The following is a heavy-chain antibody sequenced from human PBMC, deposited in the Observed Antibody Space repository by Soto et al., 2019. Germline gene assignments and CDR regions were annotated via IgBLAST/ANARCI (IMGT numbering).Heavy chain of an antibody. CDR3: ASHQRGRDWHGEDY. CDR1: GYTFTSYG. CDR2: IGAYNGNT. Sequence: QVQLVQSGAEVKMPGASVKVACKASGYTFTSYGITWVRQAPGQGLEWMGWIGAYNGNTNYAQKLHGRVPMTTDTSTSTAYMELRSLRSDDTAVYYCASHQRGRDWHGEDYWGQGPLVTVSS. V-gene: IGHV1-18*01. J-gene: IGHJ4*02. D-gene: IGHD2-21*02.